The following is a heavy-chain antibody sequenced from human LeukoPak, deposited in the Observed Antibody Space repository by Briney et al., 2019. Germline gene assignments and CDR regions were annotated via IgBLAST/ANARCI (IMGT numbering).Heavy chain of an antibody. CDR3: AGGQDIVATISSSDFDY. V-gene: IGHV1-2*02. CDR1: GYTFTGYY. J-gene: IGHJ4*02. Sequence: ASVKVSCKGSGYTFTGYYMHWVRQAPGQGLEWMGWINPNSGATNYAQKFQGRVTMTRDTSISTAYMELSRLRSDDTAVFYCAGGQDIVATISSSDFDYWGQGTLVTVSS. CDR2: INPNSGAT. D-gene: IGHD5-12*01.